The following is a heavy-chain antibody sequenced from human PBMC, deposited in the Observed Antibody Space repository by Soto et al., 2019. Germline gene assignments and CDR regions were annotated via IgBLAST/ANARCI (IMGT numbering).Heavy chain of an antibody. V-gene: IGHV1-46*03. CDR1: GYDFTSYY. Sequence: GASVKVSCKASGYDFTSYYMHWVRQAPGQGLEWMGIINPSGGSTSYAQKFQGRVTMTRDTSTSTVYMELSSLRSEDTAVYYCARPGGLTIFGVVLHPDAFDIWGQGTMVTVSS. J-gene: IGHJ3*02. CDR3: ARPGGLTIFGVVLHPDAFDI. CDR2: INPSGGST. D-gene: IGHD3-3*01.